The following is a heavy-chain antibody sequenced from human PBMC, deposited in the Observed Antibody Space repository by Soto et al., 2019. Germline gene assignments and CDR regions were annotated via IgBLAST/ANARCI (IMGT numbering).Heavy chain of an antibody. CDR3: AKRLDY. V-gene: IGHV3-30*18. CDR2: ISYDGSNK. CDR1: GFTFSSYG. Sequence: QVQLVESGGGVVQPGRSLRLSCAASGFTFSSYGMHWVRQAPGKGLEWVAVISYDGSNKYYADSVKGRFTISRDNSKNTLYLQMNSLRAGDTAVYYCAKRLDYWGQGTLVTVSS. J-gene: IGHJ4*02.